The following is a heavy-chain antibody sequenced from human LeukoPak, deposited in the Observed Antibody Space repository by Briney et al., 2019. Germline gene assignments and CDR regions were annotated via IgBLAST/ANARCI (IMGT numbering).Heavy chain of an antibody. CDR3: ARVHCSGGSCYGEVFDY. D-gene: IGHD2-15*01. CDR1: GYIFTNYY. Sequence: ASVKVSCKASGYIFTNYYLHWVRQAPGQGLEWVGIINPADASTGYAQKFQGRVTMTRDTSTSTVYMDLSSLRSEDTAMYYCARVHCSGGSCYGEVFDYWGQGTLVTVSS. V-gene: IGHV1-46*01. CDR2: INPADAST. J-gene: IGHJ4*02.